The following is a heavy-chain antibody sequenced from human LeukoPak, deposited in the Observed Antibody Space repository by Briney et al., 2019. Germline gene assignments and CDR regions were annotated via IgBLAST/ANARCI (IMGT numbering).Heavy chain of an antibody. CDR2: GDYSGGT. D-gene: IGHD6-19*01. V-gene: IGHV4-39*07. CDR1: GDSFSSVTDY. J-gene: IGHJ4*02. Sequence: SETLSLTCTVSGDSFSSVTDYWAWIRQPPGKGLEWIARGDYSGGTYYKPSLESRVAISADMSKNQFSLKLTSVTGADTAVYYCAGERGEEYSSGWYKRNYFDNWGQGIRVTVSS. CDR3: AGERGEEYSSGWYKRNYFDN.